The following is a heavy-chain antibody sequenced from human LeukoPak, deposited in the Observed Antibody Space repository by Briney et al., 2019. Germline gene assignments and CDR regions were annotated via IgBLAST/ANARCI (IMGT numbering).Heavy chain of an antibody. D-gene: IGHD1-26*01. V-gene: IGHV4-4*07. J-gene: IGHJ4*02. CDR2: VYTTGTT. Sequence: PSETLSLTCSVSGGSLTIYYWSWIRQSAGKGLEGIGGVYTTGTTNYNPSLKSRVTMSLDTSTNRFSLQLSSVTAADTAVYYCARDLLVGGSFFDYWGQGFLVTVSS. CDR3: ARDLLVGGSFFDY. CDR1: GGSLTIYY.